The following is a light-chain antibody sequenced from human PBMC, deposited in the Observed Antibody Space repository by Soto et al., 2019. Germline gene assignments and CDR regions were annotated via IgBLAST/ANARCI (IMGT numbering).Light chain of an antibody. J-gene: IGLJ2*01. V-gene: IGLV2-8*01. CDR2: EVS. CDR1: NSDVGGYNF. Sequence: QSVLTQPPSASGSPGQSVTISCTGTNSDVGGYNFVSWYQQHPGKAPKLLIYEVSKRPSGVPDRFSGSKSDNTASLTVSGLQAEDEADYYCSSFAGGNNLLFGGGTQLTVL. CDR3: SSFAGGNNLL.